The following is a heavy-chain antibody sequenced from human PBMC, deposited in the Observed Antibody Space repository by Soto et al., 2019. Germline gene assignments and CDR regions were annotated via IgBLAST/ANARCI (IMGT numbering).Heavy chain of an antibody. D-gene: IGHD5-12*01. V-gene: IGHV1-69*13. Sequence: SVKVSCKASGGTFSSYAISWVRQAPGQGLEWMGGIIPIFGTANYAQKFQGRVTITADESTSTAYMELSSLRSEDTAVYYCARDGAITITRVDYYYYGMDVWGEGTTVTVYS. J-gene: IGHJ6*04. CDR3: ARDGAITITRVDYYYYGMDV. CDR2: IIPIFGTA. CDR1: GGTFSSYA.